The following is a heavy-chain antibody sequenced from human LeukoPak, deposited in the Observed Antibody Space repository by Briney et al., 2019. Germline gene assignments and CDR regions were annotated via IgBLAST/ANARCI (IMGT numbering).Heavy chain of an antibody. CDR1: GGSFSGYY. CDR2: INHSGST. D-gene: IGHD6-19*01. Sequence: SETLSLTCAVYGGSFSGYYWSWIRQPPGKGLEWIGEINHSGSTNYNPSVKSRVTISVDTSKNQFSLKLNSVTAADTAVYYCARGKGWHWLVSEPGAFDIWGQGTMVTVSS. J-gene: IGHJ3*02. V-gene: IGHV4-34*01. CDR3: ARGKGWHWLVSEPGAFDI.